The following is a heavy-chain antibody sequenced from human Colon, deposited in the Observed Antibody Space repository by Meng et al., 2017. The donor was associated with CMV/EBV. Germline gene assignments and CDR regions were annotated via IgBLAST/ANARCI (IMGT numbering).Heavy chain of an antibody. CDR2: IIPILDKA. D-gene: IGHD2-8*01. V-gene: IGHV1-69*08. Sequence: SVKVSCKASGGSFNYSISWVRQAPEQRLEWMGRIIPILDKANYAQKFQGRVTIIADKSTTTAYMELYSLRSEDMAIYYCATEGMPLYNWGQGTLVTVSS. CDR3: ATEGMPLYN. J-gene: IGHJ4*02. CDR1: GGSFNYS.